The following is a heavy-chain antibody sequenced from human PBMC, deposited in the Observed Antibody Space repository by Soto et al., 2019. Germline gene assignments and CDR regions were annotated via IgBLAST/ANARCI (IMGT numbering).Heavy chain of an antibody. CDR2: INAASGNT. V-gene: IGHV1-3*01. D-gene: IGHD3-16*02. CDR3: AGGRASFHFDN. Sequence: QAQLVQSGAEVKKPGASVKVSCKASGYTFTNYVMYWVRQAPGQSLEWVGWINAASGNTKYSQKFQDRVTLTRDKSATTVFMEMSSLGFEDTAVYFFAGGRASFHFDNWGQGTPVAVSS. CDR1: GYTFTNYV. J-gene: IGHJ4*02.